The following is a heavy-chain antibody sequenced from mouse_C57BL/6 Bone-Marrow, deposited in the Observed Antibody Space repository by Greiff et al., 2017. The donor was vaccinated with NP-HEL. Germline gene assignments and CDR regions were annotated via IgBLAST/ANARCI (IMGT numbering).Heavy chain of an antibody. Sequence: EVQGVESGGGLVKPGGSLKLSCADSGFTFSSYAMSWVRQTPEKRLEWVATISDGGSYTYYPDNVKGRFTISRDNAKNNLYLQMSHLKSEDTAMYYCARDFIPDYWGQGTTLTVSS. V-gene: IGHV5-4*01. D-gene: IGHD1-1*01. CDR1: GFTFSSYA. J-gene: IGHJ2*01. CDR3: ARDFIPDY. CDR2: ISDGGSYT.